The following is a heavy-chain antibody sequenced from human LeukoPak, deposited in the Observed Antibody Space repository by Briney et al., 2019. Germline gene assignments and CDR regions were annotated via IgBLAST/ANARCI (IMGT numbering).Heavy chain of an antibody. J-gene: IGHJ4*02. V-gene: IGHV3-23*01. CDR1: GFAFNNYG. Sequence: GGSLRLSCAASGFAFNNYGMSWVRQAPGKGLEWVSAISGSGGSKYYAESVKGRFTISRDNSKNTLYLQMNSLRAEDTAVYYCAKDDVEGSSRRSRFGYWGQGTLVTVSS. CDR2: ISGSGGSK. CDR3: AKDDVEGSSRRSRFGY. D-gene: IGHD6-6*01.